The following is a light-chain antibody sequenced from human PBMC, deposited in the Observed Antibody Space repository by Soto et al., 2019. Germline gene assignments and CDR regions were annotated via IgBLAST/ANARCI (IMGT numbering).Light chain of an antibody. Sequence: VGMTQSPATLSVSTGERATLSCRASQSVSSSYLAWYQQKPGQAPRLLIYGASSRATGIPDRFSGSGSGTDFTLTISSLQAEDVAVYYCQQYYSTPQTFGQGTKVDI. CDR3: QQYYSTPQT. J-gene: IGKJ1*01. V-gene: IGKV3-20*01. CDR2: GAS. CDR1: QSVSSSY.